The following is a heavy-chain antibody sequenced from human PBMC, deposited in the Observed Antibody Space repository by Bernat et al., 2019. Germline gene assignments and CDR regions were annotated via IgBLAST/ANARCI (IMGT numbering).Heavy chain of an antibody. CDR3: TTGPSY. Sequence: VQLLESGGGVVQPGGSLRLSCAASGFTFSSYAMNWVRQAPGKGLEWVSGISGSGDSPYYADSVKGRFTISRDNSKNSLYLQMNSLRAEDTAVYYCTTGPSYWGQGTLVTVSS. CDR1: GFTFSSYA. J-gene: IGHJ4*02. V-gene: IGHV3-23*01. CDR2: ISGSGDSP.